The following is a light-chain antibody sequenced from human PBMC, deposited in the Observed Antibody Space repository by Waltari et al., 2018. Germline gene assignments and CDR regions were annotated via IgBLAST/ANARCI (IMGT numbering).Light chain of an antibody. Sequence: DIVMTQSPDSLAVSLGERATINCKSSQSVLHRSNMRNHLAWYQHQRGQPPKLIIYWASTRESGVPDRFSGSGSGTDFTLTINSLQPEDAAVYYCQQYYTSPALTFGGGTTVEIK. CDR2: WAS. CDR3: QQYYTSPALT. CDR1: QSVLHRSNMRNH. J-gene: IGKJ4*01. V-gene: IGKV4-1*01.